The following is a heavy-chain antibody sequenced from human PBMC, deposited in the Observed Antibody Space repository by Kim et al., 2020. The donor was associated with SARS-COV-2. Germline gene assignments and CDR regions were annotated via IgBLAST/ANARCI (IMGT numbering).Heavy chain of an antibody. CDR2: ISGSGGST. CDR1: GFTFSSYA. Sequence: GGSLRLSCAASGFTFSSYAMSWVRQAPGKGLEWVSAISGSGGSTYYADSVKGRFTISRDNSKNTLYLQMNSLRAEDTAVYYCAKDLYYDILTGYYRGCMDVWGQGTTVTVSS. CDR3: AKDLYYDILTGYYRGCMDV. J-gene: IGHJ6*02. D-gene: IGHD3-9*01. V-gene: IGHV3-23*01.